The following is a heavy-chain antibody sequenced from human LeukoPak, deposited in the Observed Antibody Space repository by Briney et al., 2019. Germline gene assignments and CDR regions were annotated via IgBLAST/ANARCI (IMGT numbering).Heavy chain of an antibody. CDR1: GFTFSSYA. J-gene: IGHJ6*02. D-gene: IGHD2-8*01. V-gene: IGHV3-7*03. CDR3: VRNNAMDV. Sequence: PGGSLRLSCAASGFTFSSYAMSWVRQAPGRGPEWVANVNRDGSETYYLDSVKGRFTISRDNAKNSLYLQMNSLRAEDTALYYCVRNNAMDVWGQGTTVIVSS. CDR2: VNRDGSET.